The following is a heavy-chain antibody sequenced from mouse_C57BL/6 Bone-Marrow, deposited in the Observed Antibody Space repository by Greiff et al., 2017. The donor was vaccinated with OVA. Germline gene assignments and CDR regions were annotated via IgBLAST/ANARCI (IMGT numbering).Heavy chain of an antibody. Sequence: EVMLVESGGGLVKPGGSLKLSCAASGFTFSSYTMSWVRQTPEKRLEWVATISGGGNTYYPDSVKGRFTISRDNAKNTLYLQMSSLRSEDTALYYCARLPYYGDYYAMDYWGQGTSVTVSS. CDR3: ARLPYYGDYYAMDY. V-gene: IGHV5-9*01. CDR1: GFTFSSYT. J-gene: IGHJ4*01. CDR2: ISGGGNT. D-gene: IGHD2-10*01.